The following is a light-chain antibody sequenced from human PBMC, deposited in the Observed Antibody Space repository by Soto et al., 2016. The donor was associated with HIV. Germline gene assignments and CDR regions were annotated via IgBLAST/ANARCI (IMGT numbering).Light chain of an antibody. J-gene: IGLJ2*01. Sequence: SYVLSQPPSVSVAPGKTARITCGGNNIRFKSVHWYQQKSGQAPVLVVYDNTDRPSGIPERLSGSNSGNTATLTISRVEVGDEADYYCQVWDSSADHVVFGRGTRLTVL. CDR3: QVWDSSADHVV. CDR2: DNT. V-gene: IGLV3-21*03. CDR1: NIRFKS.